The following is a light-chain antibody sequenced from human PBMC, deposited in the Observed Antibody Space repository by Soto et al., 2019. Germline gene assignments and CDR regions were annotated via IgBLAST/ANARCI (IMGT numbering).Light chain of an antibody. CDR1: QSISSW. J-gene: IGKJ1*01. V-gene: IGKV1-5*03. Sequence: DIRMTQSPSTLSASVGDRVTITCRASQSISSWLAWYQQKPGTAPKLLIYKASTLQSGVPSRFGGSGSGTEFTLTISSLQPDDSATYYCQQYNDNWTFGQGTKV. CDR2: KAS. CDR3: QQYNDNWT.